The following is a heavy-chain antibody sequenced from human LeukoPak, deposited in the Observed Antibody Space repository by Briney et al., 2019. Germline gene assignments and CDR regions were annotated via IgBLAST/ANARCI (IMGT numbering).Heavy chain of an antibody. J-gene: IGHJ4*02. D-gene: IGHD6-6*01. Sequence: GGSLKLSCAASGLTFSSYWMQWVRQAPGKGLVWVSRINSDGSSTSYADSVRGRFSISRDNAKNTLYLQMNSLRAEDTAVYYCARGLSGYASSLGYWGQGTLVTVS. CDR2: INSDGSST. CDR3: ARGLSGYASSLGY. CDR1: GLTFSSYW. V-gene: IGHV3-74*01.